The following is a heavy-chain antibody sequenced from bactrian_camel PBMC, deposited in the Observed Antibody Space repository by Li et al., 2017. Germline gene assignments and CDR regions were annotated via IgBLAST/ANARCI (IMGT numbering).Heavy chain of an antibody. Sequence: HVQLVESGGGSVRAGGSLLLSRAVSGNTNNINSLGWFRRVPGQAREGIASIYTGRGGRSTHYRGSVKGRFTISQDSAKNQLYLQMDSLKPEDTAKYYCAARAGSCSNCLGGFCLTWMEEIIIGVRGPRSPSP. CDR2: IYTGRGGRST. V-gene: IGHV3S54*01. J-gene: IGHJ4*01. CDR3: AARAGSCSNCLGGFCLTWMEEII. CDR1: GNTNNINS. D-gene: IGHD1*01.